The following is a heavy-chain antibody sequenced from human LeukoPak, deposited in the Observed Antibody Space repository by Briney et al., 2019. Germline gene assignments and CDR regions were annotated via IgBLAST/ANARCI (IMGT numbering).Heavy chain of an antibody. CDR3: AKGGYDFWSTEAFDI. CDR1: GFTFSSYG. Sequence: GGSLRLSCAASGFTFSSYGMHWVRQAPGKGLEWVAFIRYDGSNKYYADSVKGRFPISRDNSKNTLYLQMNRLRAEDTAVYYCAKGGYDFWSTEAFDIWGQGTMVTVSS. V-gene: IGHV3-30*02. CDR2: IRYDGSNK. D-gene: IGHD3-3*01. J-gene: IGHJ3*02.